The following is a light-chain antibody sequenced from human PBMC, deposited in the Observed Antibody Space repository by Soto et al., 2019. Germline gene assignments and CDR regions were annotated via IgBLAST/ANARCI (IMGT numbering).Light chain of an antibody. V-gene: IGLV1-40*01. CDR2: AYS. CDR3: QSFDSSLSGVV. Sequence: QLVLTQPPSVSGAPGQRVTISCTGSSSNIGAGSDVHWYQQLPGTAPKLLIFAYSNRPSGVPDRFSGSKSGTSASLTITGLQADDEADYYCQSFDSSLSGVVFGGGTKLTVL. J-gene: IGLJ2*01. CDR1: SSNIGAGSD.